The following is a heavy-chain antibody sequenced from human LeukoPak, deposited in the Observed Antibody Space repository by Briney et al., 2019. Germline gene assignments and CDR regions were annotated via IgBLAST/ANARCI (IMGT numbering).Heavy chain of an antibody. CDR1: GGSISSYY. CDR2: ISGSGGST. Sequence: PSETLSLTCTVSGGSISSYYWSWIRQAPGKGLEWVSAISGSGGSTYYADSVKGRFTISRDNSKNTLYLQMNSLRAEDTAVYYCAKVGEVAVRGDAFDIWGQGTMVTVSS. J-gene: IGHJ3*02. D-gene: IGHD6-19*01. CDR3: AKVGEVAVRGDAFDI. V-gene: IGHV3-23*01.